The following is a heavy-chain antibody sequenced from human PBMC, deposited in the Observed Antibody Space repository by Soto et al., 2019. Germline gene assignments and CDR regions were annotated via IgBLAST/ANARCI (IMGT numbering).Heavy chain of an antibody. CDR2: ISRDGNNK. CDR1: GFTFNRHA. J-gene: IGHJ4*02. V-gene: IGHV3-30-3*01. Sequence: GGSLRLSCAASGFTFNRHAIHWVRQSPGKGLEWVTVISRDGNNKYSADSVKGRFTISRDNAKNTVILQMNSLRREDTAIYYCARSRSGAVADSFDYWGQGTPVTVSS. D-gene: IGHD3-10*01. CDR3: ARSRSGAVADSFDY.